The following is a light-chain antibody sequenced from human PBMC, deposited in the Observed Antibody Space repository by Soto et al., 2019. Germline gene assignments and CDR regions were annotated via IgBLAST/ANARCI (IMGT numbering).Light chain of an antibody. CDR2: DVS. CDR1: SSDVGGYNY. CDR3: CSYGGSYTFV. J-gene: IGLJ1*01. Sequence: QSXLTQPRSVSGXXXXXVXXSCTGTSSDVGGYNYVSWYQQHPGKAPKLMIYDVSKRPSGVPDRFSGSKSGNTASLTISGLQAEDEADYYCCSYGGSYTFVFGTGTKLTVL. V-gene: IGLV2-11*01.